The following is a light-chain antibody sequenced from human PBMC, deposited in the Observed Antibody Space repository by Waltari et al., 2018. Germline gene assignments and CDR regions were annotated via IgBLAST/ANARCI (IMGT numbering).Light chain of an antibody. CDR3: CSYAGSDTVA. CDR2: EAT. CDR1: SSDVGNYNV. J-gene: IGLJ2*01. Sequence: QFALTQPASVSGSPGQSIAISCTGTSSDVGNYNVISWYQQHPGKAPKFLIYEATKRPSGVSDRVSGSKSGNTATLTISGLQAEDEGDYYCCSYAGSDTVAFGGGTKVTVL. V-gene: IGLV2-23*01.